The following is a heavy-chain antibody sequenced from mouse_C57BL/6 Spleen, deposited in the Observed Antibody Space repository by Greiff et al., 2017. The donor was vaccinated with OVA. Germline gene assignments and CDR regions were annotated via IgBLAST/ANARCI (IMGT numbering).Heavy chain of an antibody. CDR2: IYPGSGST. J-gene: IGHJ4*01. Sequence: VQLQQSGAELVKPGASVKMSCKASGYTFTSYWITWVKQRPGQGLEWIGDIYPGSGSTNYNEKFKSKATLTVDTSSSTAYMQLSSLTSEDSAVYYCARWDGYSYAMDYWGQGTSVTVSS. V-gene: IGHV1-55*01. CDR3: ARWDGYSYAMDY. D-gene: IGHD2-3*01. CDR1: GYTFTSYW.